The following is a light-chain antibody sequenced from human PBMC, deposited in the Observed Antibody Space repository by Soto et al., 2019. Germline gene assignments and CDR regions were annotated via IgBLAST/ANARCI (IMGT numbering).Light chain of an antibody. CDR2: DAS. V-gene: IGKV1-33*01. CDR1: QDITNY. Sequence: DIQMTQSPSSLSASVGDRVTITCQASQDITNYLNWYQQKAGKAPKLLIYDASNLETGVPSRFSGSGSGTDFTFTISSLQAEDIATYYCQQHDNLPLTFGGGTKVETK. CDR3: QQHDNLPLT. J-gene: IGKJ4*01.